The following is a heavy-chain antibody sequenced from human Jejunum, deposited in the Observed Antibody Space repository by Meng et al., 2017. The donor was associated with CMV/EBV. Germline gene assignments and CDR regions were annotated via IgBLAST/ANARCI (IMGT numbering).Heavy chain of an antibody. CDR2: IIPVFDKT. CDR3: AGGLGGTIDY. CDR1: GSTFSNSA. J-gene: IGHJ4*02. D-gene: IGHD1-26*01. V-gene: IGHV1-69*04. Sequence: CKAAGSTFSNSATSWLRQAPGQGLEWLGNIIPVFDKTNYAQKFQGRVTITADRSTNTAYMELSSLRSDDTAVYYCAGGLGGTIDYWGQGTLVTVSS.